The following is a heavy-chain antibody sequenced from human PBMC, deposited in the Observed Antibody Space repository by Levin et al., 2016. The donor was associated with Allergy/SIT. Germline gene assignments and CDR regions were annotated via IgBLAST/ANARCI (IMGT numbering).Heavy chain of an antibody. Sequence: GESLKISCQASGYSFTTYWIVWVRQMPGKGLEWMGVTYPDDSETRYNPSLQGQFSISADKSINTAYLQWSSLKASDTAVYYCARVWAPNIRSTHFDNWGQGTLVSVSS. CDR2: TYPDDSET. J-gene: IGHJ4*02. V-gene: IGHV5-51*01. D-gene: IGHD5/OR15-5a*01. CDR3: ARVWAPNIRSTHFDN. CDR1: GYSFTTYW.